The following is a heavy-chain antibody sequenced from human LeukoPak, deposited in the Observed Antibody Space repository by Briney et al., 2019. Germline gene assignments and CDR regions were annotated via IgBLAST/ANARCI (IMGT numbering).Heavy chain of an antibody. Sequence: SETLSLTCTVSGDSISNGSYYWSWIRQPAGKGLEWIGRIHTSGGTDYNPSLKSRLTISADTSKNQFSLKLSSVTAADTAVYYCARLGTYLARGWFDPWGQGTLVTVSS. CDR2: IHTSGGT. CDR1: GDSISNGSYY. CDR3: ARLGTYLARGWFDP. J-gene: IGHJ5*02. V-gene: IGHV4-61*02. D-gene: IGHD1-1*01.